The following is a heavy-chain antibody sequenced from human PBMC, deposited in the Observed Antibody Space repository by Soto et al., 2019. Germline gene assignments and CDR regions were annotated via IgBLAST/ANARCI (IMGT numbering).Heavy chain of an antibody. CDR2: INSDGSST. CDR3: ARDETDYYDSSGYYHGYYYYGMDV. CDR1: GFNCSSYL. J-gene: IGHJ6*02. V-gene: IGHV3-74*01. D-gene: IGHD3-22*01. Sequence: VGSLILCCASSGFNCSSYLRHWVRQDPGKGLVWVSRINSDGSSTSYAYSVKGRFTISRDSAKNTLYLQMNSLRAEDTAVYYCARDETDYYDSSGYYHGYYYYGMDVWGQGTTVTGSS.